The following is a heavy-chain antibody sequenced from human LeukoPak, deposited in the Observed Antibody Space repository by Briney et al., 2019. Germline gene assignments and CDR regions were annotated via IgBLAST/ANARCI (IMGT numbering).Heavy chain of an antibody. CDR1: GFTFSTYW. J-gene: IGHJ3*02. D-gene: IGHD3-10*01. Sequence: GGSLRLSCAASGFTFSTYWMHWVRQVPGKGLVWVSRINSDGSRTNYVDSVKGRFTISRDNAKNSLYLQMNSLRAEDTAVYYCGRTRGSHSFDIWGQGTMVTVSS. CDR2: INSDGSRT. CDR3: GRTRGSHSFDI. V-gene: IGHV3-74*01.